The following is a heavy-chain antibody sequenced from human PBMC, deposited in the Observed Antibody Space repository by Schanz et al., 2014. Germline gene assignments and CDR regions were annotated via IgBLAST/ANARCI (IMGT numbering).Heavy chain of an antibody. CDR3: ARDRWDWNNAFDI. CDR1: GFTFSNYA. D-gene: IGHD1-1*01. Sequence: EVQLVESGGDLVQPGGSLSLSCAASGFTFSNYAMSWVRQAPGKGLEWISSMYINSGSTQYADSVKGRFIISRDSSKNTLFLQMNSLRAEDTAVYYCARDRWDWNNAFDIWGQGTMVTVSS. CDR2: MYINSGST. V-gene: IGHV3-23*04. J-gene: IGHJ3*02.